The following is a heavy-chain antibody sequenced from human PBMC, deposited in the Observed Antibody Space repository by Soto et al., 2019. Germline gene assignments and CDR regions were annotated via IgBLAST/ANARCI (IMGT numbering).Heavy chain of an antibody. V-gene: IGHV1-18*01. CDR3: ARDTGSFKLYYYDSSGYPWFDP. J-gene: IGHJ5*02. Sequence: ASVKVAWKASGYTLTSYGISWVRQAPGQGLEWMGWISAYNGNTNYAQKLQGRVTMTTDTSTSTAYMELRSLRSDDTAVYYCARDTGSFKLYYYDSSGYPWFDPWGRG. D-gene: IGHD3-22*01. CDR1: GYTLTSYG. CDR2: ISAYNGNT.